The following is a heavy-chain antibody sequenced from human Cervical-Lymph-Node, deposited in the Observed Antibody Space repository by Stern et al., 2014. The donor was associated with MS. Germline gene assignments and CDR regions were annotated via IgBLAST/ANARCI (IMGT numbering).Heavy chain of an antibody. D-gene: IGHD1-1*01. CDR2: ITNVGSP. Sequence: VQLVESGGGVIQPGGSLRLSCTASGFTVSRDYMTWVRQAPGQGLEWVSLITNVGSPFYTDSVKGRFTISRDDSKNTVYLHMTSLRAEDTAMYYCARDTSSPERSDWWGQGTLVTVSS. V-gene: IGHV3-53*01. CDR1: GFTVSRDY. J-gene: IGHJ4*02. CDR3: ARDTSSPERSDW.